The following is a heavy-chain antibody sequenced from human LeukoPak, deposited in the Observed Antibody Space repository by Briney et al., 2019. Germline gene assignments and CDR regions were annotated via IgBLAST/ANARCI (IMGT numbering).Heavy chain of an antibody. J-gene: IGHJ4*02. CDR1: GGSTSSSSYY. D-gene: IGHD2-15*01. CDR2: IYYSGST. Sequence: SETLSLTCTVSGGSTSSSSYYWGWIRQPPGKGLEWIGSIYYSGSTYYNPSLKSRVTISVDTSKNQFSLKLSSVTAADTAVYYCASRYCSGGSCYLYYFDYWGQGTLVTVSS. CDR3: ASRYCSGGSCYLYYFDY. V-gene: IGHV4-39*01.